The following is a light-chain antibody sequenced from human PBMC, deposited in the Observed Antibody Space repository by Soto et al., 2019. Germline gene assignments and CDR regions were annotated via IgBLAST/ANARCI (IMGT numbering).Light chain of an antibody. CDR1: HSISIY. J-gene: IGKJ2*01. CDR3: QQSYIMPIYT. Sequence: DIQMTQSPSSLSASVGDRVTITCRASHSISIYLNWYQQKPGKAPRLLIYAASRLQSGVPSRFSGSGSGTDFTLTISSLQPEDFATYYCQQSYIMPIYTFGQGTRLDIK. V-gene: IGKV1-39*01. CDR2: AAS.